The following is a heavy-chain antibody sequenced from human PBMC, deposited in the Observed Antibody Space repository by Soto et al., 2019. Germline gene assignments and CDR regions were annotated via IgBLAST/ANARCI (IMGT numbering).Heavy chain of an antibody. Sequence: EVQLLESGGGLVQPGGSLRVSCVASGFTFTSYGMSWVRQAPGKGLEWVSGISGSGGSTSYADSVRGRFTISRDNSENTLYLQMNSLIAEDTAVYYCAQDSRYGGYWGQGTLVTVSS. V-gene: IGHV3-23*01. CDR3: AQDSRYGGY. CDR2: ISGSGGST. D-gene: IGHD1-1*01. CDR1: GFTFTSYG. J-gene: IGHJ4*02.